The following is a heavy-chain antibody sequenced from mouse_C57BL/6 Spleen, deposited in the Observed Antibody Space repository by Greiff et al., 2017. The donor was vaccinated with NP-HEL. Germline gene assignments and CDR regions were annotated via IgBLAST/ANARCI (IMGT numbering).Heavy chain of an antibody. D-gene: IGHD1-1*01. Sequence: EVQRVESGPELVKPGDSVKISCKASGYSFTGYFMNWVMQSHGKSLEWIGRINPYNGDTFYNQKFKGKATLTVDKSSSTAHMELRSLTSEDSAVYYCARDYGSRYGAYWGQETLVTVSA. CDR3: ARDYGSRYGAY. J-gene: IGHJ3*01. CDR2: INPYNGDT. V-gene: IGHV1-20*01. CDR1: GYSFTGYF.